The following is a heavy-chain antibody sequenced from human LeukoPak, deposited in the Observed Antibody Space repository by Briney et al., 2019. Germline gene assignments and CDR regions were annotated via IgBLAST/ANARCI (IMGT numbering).Heavy chain of an antibody. V-gene: IGHV4-38-2*02. Sequence: SETLSPTCTVSGYSISSGYYWGWIRQPPGKGLEWIGSGSTYYNPSLKSRVTISVDTSKNQFSLKLSSVTAADTAVYYCARQYYYDSSGAFDYWGQGTLVTVSS. CDR3: ARQYYYDSSGAFDY. CDR1: GYSISSGYY. D-gene: IGHD3-22*01. CDR2: SGST. J-gene: IGHJ4*02.